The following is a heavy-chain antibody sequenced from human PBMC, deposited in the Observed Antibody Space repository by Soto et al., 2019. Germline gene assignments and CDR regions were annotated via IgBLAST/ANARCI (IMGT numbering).Heavy chain of an antibody. Sequence: EVHLVESGGDLVQPGGSLRLSCTTAGFNFSSYWVNWVRQAPGTGVEWVSRIKSDGTNTDYADSVKGRFTISRDNGKRTVYLEMNSLRADDTAVYYCTRNAGGRFYGGCDNWGQGTLVIVAS. V-gene: IGHV3-74*01. D-gene: IGHD1-26*01. CDR2: IKSDGTNT. CDR1: GFNFSSYW. CDR3: TRNAGGRFYGGCDN. J-gene: IGHJ4*02.